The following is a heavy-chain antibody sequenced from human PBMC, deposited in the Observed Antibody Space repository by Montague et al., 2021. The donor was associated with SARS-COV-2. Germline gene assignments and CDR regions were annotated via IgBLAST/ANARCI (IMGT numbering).Heavy chain of an antibody. J-gene: IGHJ6*02. V-gene: IGHV4-39*07. Sequence: SETLSLTCTVSGGSISTTSYYWGWIRRPPGKGLEWIASIYYSGTTYYNPSLRSRVTISVQTSKNQFSLTVASVTAADTAIYYCASGFKDSYAMDVWGQGTTVIVSS. D-gene: IGHD3-10*01. CDR3: ASGFKDSYAMDV. CDR2: IYYSGTT. CDR1: GGSISTTSYY.